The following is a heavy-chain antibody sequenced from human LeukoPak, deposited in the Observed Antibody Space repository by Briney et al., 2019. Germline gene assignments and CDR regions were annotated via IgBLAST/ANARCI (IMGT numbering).Heavy chain of an antibody. Sequence: GASVKVSCKASGYTFTGYYMHWVRQAPGQGLEWMGRINPNSGGTNYAQKFQGRVTMTRDTSISTAYMELSRLRSDDTAVYYCARGMLAYCGGDCYSDLDYWGQGTLVTVSS. CDR3: ARGMLAYCGGDCYSDLDY. V-gene: IGHV1-2*06. J-gene: IGHJ4*02. D-gene: IGHD2-21*02. CDR2: INPNSGGT. CDR1: GYTFTGYY.